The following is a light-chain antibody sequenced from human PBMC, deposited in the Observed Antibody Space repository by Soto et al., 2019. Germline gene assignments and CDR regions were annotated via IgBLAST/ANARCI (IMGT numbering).Light chain of an antibody. CDR2: AAS. Sequence: DIQMTQSPSSLSAFVGDRVTITCRASQNIYNYLNWYQQKPGKAPKLLIYAASSLHSGVPSRFSGGGAGTDFTLTISNLDPEDFATYSCQQSYSTPRTFRPGTKVDLK. CDR3: QQSYSTPRT. V-gene: IGKV1-39*01. J-gene: IGKJ3*01. CDR1: QNIYNY.